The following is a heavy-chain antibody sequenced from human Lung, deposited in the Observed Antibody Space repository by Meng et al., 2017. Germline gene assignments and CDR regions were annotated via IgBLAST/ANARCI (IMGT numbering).Heavy chain of an antibody. CDR2: INTYNGKT. V-gene: IGHV1-18*01. Sequence: GQLGRRGAGVKKPAAWVKVSCEASGYTRSSDGFSWVRQAPGQGLEWLGWINTYNGKTDYAQKFQGRITMTTDTFTSTAYMELRNLRSDDTAVYYCATRGNPYLNCWGQGTLVTVSS. J-gene: IGHJ4*02. CDR1: GYTRSSDG. CDR3: ATRGNPYLNC.